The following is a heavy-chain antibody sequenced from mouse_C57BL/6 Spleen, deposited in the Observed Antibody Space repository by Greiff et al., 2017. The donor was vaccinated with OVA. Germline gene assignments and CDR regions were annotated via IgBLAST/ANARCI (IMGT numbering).Heavy chain of an antibody. CDR2: INPNNGGT. D-gene: IGHD4-1*01. J-gene: IGHJ2*01. Sequence: EVQLQQSGPELVKPGASVKIPCKASGYTFTDYNMDWVKQSHGKSLEWIGDINPNNGGTIYNQKFKGKATLTVDKSSSTAYMELRSLTSEDTAVYYCARSKGYCGLGDYFDYWGQGTTLTVSS. CDR3: ARSKGYCGLGDYFDY. CDR1: GYTFTDYN. V-gene: IGHV1-18*01.